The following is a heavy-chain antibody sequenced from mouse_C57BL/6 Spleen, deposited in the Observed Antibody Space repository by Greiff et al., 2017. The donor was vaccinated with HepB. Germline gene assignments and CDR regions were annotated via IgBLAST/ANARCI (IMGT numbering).Heavy chain of an antibody. CDR1: GYTFTSYW. V-gene: IGHV1-61*01. CDR2: IYPSDSET. Sequence: QVQLKQPGAELVRPGSSVKLSCKASGYTFTSYWMDWVKQRPGQGLEWIGNIYPSDSETHYNQKFKDKATLTVDKSSSTAYMQLSSLTSEDSAVYYCAREGVLPAWFAYWGQGTLVTVSA. D-gene: IGHD1-1*01. J-gene: IGHJ3*01. CDR3: AREGVLPAWFAY.